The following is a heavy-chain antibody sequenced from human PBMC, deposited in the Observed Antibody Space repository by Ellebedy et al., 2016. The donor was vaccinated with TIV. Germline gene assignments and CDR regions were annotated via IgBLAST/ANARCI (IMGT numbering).Heavy chain of an antibody. J-gene: IGHJ4*02. V-gene: IGHV3-30*18. Sequence: GESLKISCAASGFTFSNFDMDWVCQAPGKGLEWVAVISHDGSLKFYADSVKGRFSISRDNSKNTLYLQMNSLRVEDTAVYYCAKGKVDNWMDAGSLDYWGQGSLVTVSS. CDR3: AKGKVDNWMDAGSLDY. CDR2: ISHDGSLK. D-gene: IGHD1-20*01. CDR1: GFTFSNFD.